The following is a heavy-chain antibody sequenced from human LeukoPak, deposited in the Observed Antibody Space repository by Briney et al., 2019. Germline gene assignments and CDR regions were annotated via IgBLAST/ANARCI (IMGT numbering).Heavy chain of an antibody. J-gene: IGHJ6*04. V-gene: IGHV3-74*01. D-gene: IGHD2-21*02. CDR2: ISGDRTVT. CDR3: ARDPPGDSGYYYGMDV. CDR1: GFTFSTYY. Sequence: GGSLRLSCAASGFTFSTYYMHWVRQAPGKGLVWVSRISGDRTVTSYADSVRGRFTISRDNAKNTLYLQMNSLRAEDTAVYYCARDPPGDSGYYYGMDVWGKGTTVTVSS.